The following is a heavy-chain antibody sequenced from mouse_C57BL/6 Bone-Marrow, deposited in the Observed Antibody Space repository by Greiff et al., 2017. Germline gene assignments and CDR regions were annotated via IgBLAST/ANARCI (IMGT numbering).Heavy chain of an antibody. Sequence: QVTLKESGPGILQPSQTLSLTCSFSGFSLSTFGMGVCWIRQPSGKCLELLAPIWWDDDKYYNPALKSRLTISKDTSKNQVFLKIANVDTADTATYYCARITVAPWFAYWGQGTLVTVSA. CDR1: GFSLSTFGMG. CDR3: ARITVAPWFAY. D-gene: IGHD1-1*01. V-gene: IGHV8-8*01. CDR2: IWWDDDK. J-gene: IGHJ3*01.